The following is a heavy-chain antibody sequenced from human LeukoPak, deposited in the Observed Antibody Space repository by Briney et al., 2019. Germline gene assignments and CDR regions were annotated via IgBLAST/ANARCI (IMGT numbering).Heavy chain of an antibody. CDR3: ARDGYYGSGSHTAYFDY. D-gene: IGHD3-10*01. J-gene: IGHJ4*02. V-gene: IGHV4-59*01. CDR2: IRYSGST. Sequence: SETLSLTCTVSGGSIISNYYWSWIRQPPGKGLEWIGYIRYSGSTNYNSSLKSRVTMSVDTSKNQFSLKLSSVIAADTAVYFCARDGYYGSGSHTAYFDYWGQGTLVTVSS. CDR1: GGSIISNYY.